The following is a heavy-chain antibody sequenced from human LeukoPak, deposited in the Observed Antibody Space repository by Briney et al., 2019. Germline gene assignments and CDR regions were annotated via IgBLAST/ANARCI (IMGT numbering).Heavy chain of an antibody. CDR2: INHSGST. V-gene: IGHV4-34*01. D-gene: IGHD2-2*01. CDR1: GGSFSGYY. Sequence: PSETLSLTCAVYGGSFSGYYWSWIRQPPGEGLEWIGEINHSGSTNYNPSLKSRVTISVDTSKNQFSLKLSSVTAADTAVYYCARGPDIVVVPAAPSRDYWGQGTLVTVSS. CDR3: ARGPDIVVVPAAPSRDY. J-gene: IGHJ4*02.